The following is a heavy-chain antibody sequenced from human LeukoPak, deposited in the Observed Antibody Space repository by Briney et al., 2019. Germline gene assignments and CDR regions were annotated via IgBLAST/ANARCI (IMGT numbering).Heavy chain of an antibody. Sequence: PSETLSLTCTVSGGSISHYYWNWIRQPPGKGLEWIGYIYSSGSTNYSPSLKSRVTISVDTSKNQFSLKLYSVTAADTAVYYCARRYSGYGNAFDIWGQGTMVTVSS. CDR2: IYSSGST. J-gene: IGHJ3*02. CDR1: GGSISHYY. CDR3: ARRYSGYGNAFDI. D-gene: IGHD5-12*01. V-gene: IGHV4-59*08.